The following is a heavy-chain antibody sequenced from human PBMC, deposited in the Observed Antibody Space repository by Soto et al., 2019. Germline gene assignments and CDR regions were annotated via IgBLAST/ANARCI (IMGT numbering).Heavy chain of an antibody. V-gene: IGHV3-74*01. J-gene: IGHJ5*02. CDR3: TRHGSGDYFLFDP. D-gene: IGHD4-17*01. CDR2: ASPDGTST. Sequence: GGSLRLSCAASGFTFSSFWMHWVRQAPGKGLVWVSRASPDGTSTSYADSVKGRFTISRDNARNTLYMQMNSLRAEDTAVYYCTRHGSGDYFLFDPWGQGTLVTVSS. CDR1: GFTFSSFW.